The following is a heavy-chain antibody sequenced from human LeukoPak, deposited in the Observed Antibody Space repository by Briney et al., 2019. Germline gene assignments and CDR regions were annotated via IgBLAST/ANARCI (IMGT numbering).Heavy chain of an antibody. CDR1: GYTFTGYY. D-gene: IGHD3-10*01. Sequence: ASVKVSCKASGYTFTGYYMHWVRQAPGQGLEWMGWINPNSGGTNYAQKFQGRVTMTRDTSISTAYMELSRLRSDDTAVYYCASASMVRGVIMYYYYYMDVWGKGTTVTVSS. CDR2: INPNSGGT. CDR3: ASASMVRGVIMYYYYYMDV. J-gene: IGHJ6*03. V-gene: IGHV1-2*02.